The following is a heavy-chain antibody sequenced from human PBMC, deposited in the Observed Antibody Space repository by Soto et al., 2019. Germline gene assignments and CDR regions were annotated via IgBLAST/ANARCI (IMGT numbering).Heavy chain of an antibody. V-gene: IGHV4-30-4*01. J-gene: IGHJ4*02. Sequence: PSETLSLTCTVSGGSISSGDYYWSWIRQPPGKGLEWIGYIYYSGSTYYNPSLKSRVTISVDTSKNQFSLKLSSVTAADTAVYYCARGPETYYYDSSQLDYWGQGTLVTAPQ. CDR3: ARGPETYYYDSSQLDY. D-gene: IGHD3-22*01. CDR1: GGSISSGDYY. CDR2: IYYSGST.